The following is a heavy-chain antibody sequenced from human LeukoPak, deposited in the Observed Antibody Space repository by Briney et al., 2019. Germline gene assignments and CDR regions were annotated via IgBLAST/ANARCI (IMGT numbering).Heavy chain of an antibody. Sequence: QPGGSLRLSCAASGFTLSSYWMHWVRQAPGKGQVWVSGINSDGGSTRYADSVKGRFIITRDNAKNMLYLQMNSLRAEDTAVYYCASMNGHAFDIWGQGTRVTVSS. CDR2: INSDGGST. D-gene: IGHD2-8*01. CDR1: GFTLSSYW. J-gene: IGHJ3*02. CDR3: ASMNGHAFDI. V-gene: IGHV3-74*01.